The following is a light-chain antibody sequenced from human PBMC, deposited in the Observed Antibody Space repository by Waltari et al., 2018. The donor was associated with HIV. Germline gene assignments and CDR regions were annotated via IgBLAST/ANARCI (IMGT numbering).Light chain of an antibody. J-gene: IGLJ2*01. CDR1: SSNIGAGYD. CDR3: QSYDSSLRASVL. Sequence: QSVLAQPPSVSGAPGQRVTISCTGDSSNIGAGYDVHWYQQLPGTAPKLLIYGNTNRPSEVPDRFSGSKSGSSASLAITGLQAEDEADYYCQSYDSSLRASVLFGGGTRLTVL. CDR2: GNT. V-gene: IGLV1-40*01.